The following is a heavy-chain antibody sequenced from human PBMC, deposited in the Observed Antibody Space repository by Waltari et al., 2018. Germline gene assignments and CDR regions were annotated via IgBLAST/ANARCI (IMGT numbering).Heavy chain of an antibody. CDR3: ARGGGGDWEWFDP. D-gene: IGHD2-21*02. V-gene: IGHV4-59*01. Sequence: QVQLQESGPSLLKSSETLSLICTVSGGSISGFYWSWVRQPPGKGLDWSGYIYYTGSTNFNPSLKSRVTMSVDTSKNQFSLKLSSVTAADTAFYYCARGGGGDWEWFDPWGQGTLVTVSS. CDR1: GGSISGFY. CDR2: IYYTGST. J-gene: IGHJ5*02.